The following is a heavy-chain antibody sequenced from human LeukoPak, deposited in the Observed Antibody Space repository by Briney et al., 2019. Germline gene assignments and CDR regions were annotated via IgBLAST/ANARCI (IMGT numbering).Heavy chain of an antibody. V-gene: IGHV3-23*01. CDR3: GVRIGSGYYEF. CDR1: GFTVSSNY. D-gene: IGHD3-22*01. CDR2: ITSSGDIT. Sequence: GGSLRLSCAASGFTVSSNYMSWVRQAPGKGLEWVSAITSSGDITYYADSVKGRFTISRDNSKNTLYLQMNSLRVEDTAVYFCGVRIGSGYYEFWGQGALVTVSS. J-gene: IGHJ4*02.